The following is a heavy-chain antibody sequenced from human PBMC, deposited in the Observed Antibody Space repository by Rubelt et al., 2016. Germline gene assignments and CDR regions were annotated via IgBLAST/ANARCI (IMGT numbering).Heavy chain of an antibody. J-gene: IGHJ3*02. V-gene: IGHV3-23*01. Sequence: AASGFTFSGSAMSWISKAPGKGLEWVSGIRVSGGSTYYADFVQGRFSISRDNSKNMLNLQMNSLKTEDTAMYYCTRDFFGDDGLDIWGQGTMVTVSS. CDR3: TRDFFGDDGLDI. D-gene: IGHD3-10*01. CDR1: GFTFSGSA. CDR2: IRVSGGST.